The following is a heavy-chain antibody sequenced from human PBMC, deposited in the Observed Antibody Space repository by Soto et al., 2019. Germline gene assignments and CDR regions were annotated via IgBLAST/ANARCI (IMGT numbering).Heavy chain of an antibody. D-gene: IGHD3-22*01. Sequence: SETLSLTCTVSGGSISSGGYYWSWIRQHPGKGLEWIGYIYYSGSTYYNPSLKSRVTISVDTSKNQFSLKLSSVTAADTAVYYCARCYDSSGSPGFPFDYWGQGTLVTVSS. V-gene: IGHV4-31*03. CDR2: IYYSGST. CDR1: GGSISSGGYY. CDR3: ARCYDSSGSPGFPFDY. J-gene: IGHJ4*02.